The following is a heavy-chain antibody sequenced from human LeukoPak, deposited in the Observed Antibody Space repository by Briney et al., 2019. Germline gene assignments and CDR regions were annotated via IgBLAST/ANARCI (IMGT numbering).Heavy chain of an antibody. V-gene: IGHV1-18*01. D-gene: IGHD3-22*01. CDR2: ISVYSGNT. CDR3: ARVSSGYDDY. J-gene: IGHJ4*02. CDR1: GYTFTDNG. Sequence: RALVKVSCKASGYTFTDNGISWVRQAPGQGLEWMGWISVYSGNTNYAQKFRDRLTMTTDTPTSTAYMHLRSLTSDDTAVYFCARVSSGYDDYWGQGTLVTVSS.